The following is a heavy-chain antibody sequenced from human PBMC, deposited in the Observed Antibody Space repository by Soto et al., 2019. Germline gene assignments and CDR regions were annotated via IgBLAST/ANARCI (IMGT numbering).Heavy chain of an antibody. V-gene: IGHV3-21*01. Sequence: EVQLVESGGGLVKPGGSLRLSCAASGFTFNSYSMNWVRQAPGKGLEWVSSISSSSSYIFYADSVKGRFTISRDSAKKSLYLQMNSLRTDDTAVYYCARVSRRYCGGTSCSLDVWGQGTTVTVSS. J-gene: IGHJ6*02. CDR1: GFTFNSYS. CDR3: ARVSRRYCGGTSCSLDV. D-gene: IGHD2-2*01. CDR2: ISSSSSYI.